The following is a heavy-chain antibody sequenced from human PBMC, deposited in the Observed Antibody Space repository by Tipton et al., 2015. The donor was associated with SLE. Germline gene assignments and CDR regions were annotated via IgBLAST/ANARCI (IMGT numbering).Heavy chain of an antibody. CDR2: SYTDENT. V-gene: IGHV4-4*07. Sequence: TLSLTCTVSGGSISSYYWSWIRQPAGGGLEWIGRSYTDENTNYNPSRKSRVTMSVDTSKNHFSLKLISVTAADTAVYYCARDGGQRVISGTYDFYYYGLDVWGQGTTVTVSS. CDR1: GGSISSYY. J-gene: IGHJ6*02. D-gene: IGHD6-13*01. CDR3: ARDGGQRVISGTYDFYYYGLDV.